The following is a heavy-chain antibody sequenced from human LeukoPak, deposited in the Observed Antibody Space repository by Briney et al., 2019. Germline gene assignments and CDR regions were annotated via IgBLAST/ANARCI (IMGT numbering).Heavy chain of an antibody. J-gene: IGHJ4*02. D-gene: IGHD2-2*01. CDR3: ARAGPIVVVPAAPTDY. CDR1: GYTFTGYY. CDR2: INPNSGGT. Sequence: ASVKVSCXASGYTFTGYYMHWVRQARGQGLEWMGWINPNSGGTNYAQKFQGRVTMTRDTSISTAYMELSRLRSDDTAVYYCARAGPIVVVPAAPTDYWGQGTLVTVSS. V-gene: IGHV1-2*02.